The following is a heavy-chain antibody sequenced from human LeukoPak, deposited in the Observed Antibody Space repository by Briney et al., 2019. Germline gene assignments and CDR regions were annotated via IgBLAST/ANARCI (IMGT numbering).Heavy chain of an antibody. CDR3: ARDGDDYGDSPTYGMDV. CDR1: GFTFSSYG. D-gene: IGHD4-17*01. Sequence: GGSLRLSCAASGFTFSSYGMHWVRQAPGKGLEWVAVIWYDGSNKYYADSVKGRFTISRDNSKNTLYLQMNSLRAEDTAVYYCARDGDDYGDSPTYGMDVWGQGTTVTVSS. J-gene: IGHJ6*02. CDR2: IWYDGSNK. V-gene: IGHV3-33*08.